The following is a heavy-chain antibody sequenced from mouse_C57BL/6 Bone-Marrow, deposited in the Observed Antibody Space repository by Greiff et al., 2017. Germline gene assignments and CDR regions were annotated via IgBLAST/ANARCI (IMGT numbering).Heavy chain of an antibody. Sequence: LKQRPGRGLEWIGRIDPNSGGTKYNEKFKSKATLTVDKPSSTAYMQLSSLTSEDSAVYYCAREGKRYYYGSSYGVWYFDVWGTGTTVTVSS. CDR2: IDPNSGGT. J-gene: IGHJ1*03. CDR3: AREGKRYYYGSSYGVWYFDV. V-gene: IGHV1-72*01. D-gene: IGHD1-1*01.